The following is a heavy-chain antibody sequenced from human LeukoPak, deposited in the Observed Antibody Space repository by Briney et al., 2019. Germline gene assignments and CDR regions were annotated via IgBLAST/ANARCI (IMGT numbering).Heavy chain of an antibody. CDR3: ARGGGDYSRGNDY. CDR1: GFNVSSNY. D-gene: IGHD2-21*02. Sequence: GGSLILSCAASGFNVSSNYLSWVRQAPGKGLEWVSVIYSGGSTYYADSIKGRFTISRDKSKNTLYLQMNSLRAEDTAVYYCARGGGDYSRGNDYWGQGTLVTVSS. V-gene: IGHV3-53*01. J-gene: IGHJ4*02. CDR2: IYSGGST.